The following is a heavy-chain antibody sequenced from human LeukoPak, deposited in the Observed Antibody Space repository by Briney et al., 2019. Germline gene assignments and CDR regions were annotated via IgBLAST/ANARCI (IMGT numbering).Heavy chain of an antibody. CDR2: ISSSGSTI. J-gene: IGHJ3*02. Sequence: GGSLRLSCAASGFTFSDYYMSWIRQAPGKGLEWVSYISSSGSTIYYADSVKGRFTISRDNAKNSLYLQMNSLRAEDTAVYYCASGAYDSSGYSDAFDIWGQGTMVTVSS. D-gene: IGHD3-22*01. V-gene: IGHV3-11*01. CDR1: GFTFSDYY. CDR3: ASGAYDSSGYSDAFDI.